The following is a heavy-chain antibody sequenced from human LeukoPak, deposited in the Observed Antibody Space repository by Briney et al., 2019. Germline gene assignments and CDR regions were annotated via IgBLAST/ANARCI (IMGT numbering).Heavy chain of an antibody. CDR1: GGSVSSGSYF. J-gene: IGHJ4*02. CDR3: AGQVGYFDY. V-gene: IGHV4-61*02. D-gene: IGHD1-26*01. Sequence: SQTLSLTCTVSGGSVSSGSYFWSWIRQPAGKGLEWIGRISTSGSTNYNPSLKSRVTMSRDTSKNQFSLKLSTVTAADTAVYYCAGQVGYFDYWGQGTLVTVSS. CDR2: ISTSGST.